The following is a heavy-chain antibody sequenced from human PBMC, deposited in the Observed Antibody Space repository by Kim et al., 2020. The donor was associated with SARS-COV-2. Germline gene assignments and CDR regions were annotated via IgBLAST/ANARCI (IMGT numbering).Heavy chain of an antibody. Sequence: ASVKVSCKASGYTFTSYAMNWVRQAPGQGLEWMGWINTNTGNPTYAQGFTGRFVFSLDTSVSTAYLQISSLKAEDTAVYYCARDGFGELLVVYYYGMDVWGQGTTVTVSS. CDR1: GYTFTSYA. V-gene: IGHV7-4-1*02. J-gene: IGHJ6*02. D-gene: IGHD3-10*01. CDR3: ARDGFGELLVVYYYGMDV. CDR2: INTNTGNP.